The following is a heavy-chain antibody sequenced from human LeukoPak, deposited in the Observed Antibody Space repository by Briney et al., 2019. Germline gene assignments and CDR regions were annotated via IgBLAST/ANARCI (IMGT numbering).Heavy chain of an antibody. CDR2: INPNSGGT. CDR3: ARVGYCSSTGCYGNGMDV. D-gene: IGHD2-2*01. J-gene: IGHJ6*02. V-gene: IGHV1-2*02. CDR1: GYTFTGYY. Sequence: ASVKVSCKASGYTFTGYYMHWVRQAPGQGLEWMGWINPNSGGTNYAQKFQGRVTMTRDTSISTAYMELRSLRSDDTAVYYCARVGYCSSTGCYGNGMDVWGQGTTVTVSS.